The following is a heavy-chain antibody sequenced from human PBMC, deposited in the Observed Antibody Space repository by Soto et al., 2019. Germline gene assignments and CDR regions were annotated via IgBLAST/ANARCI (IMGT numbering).Heavy chain of an antibody. D-gene: IGHD3-10*01. CDR2: VIATVNIA. Sequence: SVKVSCKASGGSFSTYSISWVRQAPGQGLEWMGRVIATVNIANYAQKFQDRVTLTADKSTSTAYMELTRLTSEDTAVYYCARGDYYAAAGGDFFAIWGQGTMVTVSS. CDR3: ARGDYYAAAGGDFFAI. J-gene: IGHJ3*02. V-gene: IGHV1-69*02. CDR1: GGSFSTYS.